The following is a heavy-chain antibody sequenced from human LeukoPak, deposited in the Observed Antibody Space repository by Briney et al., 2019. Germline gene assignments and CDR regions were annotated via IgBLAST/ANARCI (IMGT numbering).Heavy chain of an antibody. CDR3: ARDRDWFDL. CDR1: GFTFSSYA. J-gene: IGHJ5*02. V-gene: IGHV4-59*01. CDR2: IYYSGST. Sequence: GSLRLSCAASGFTFSSYAMSWVRQAPGKGLEWIGYIYYSGSTDYNPSLKSRVTISVDTAKNQVSLSLRSVTAADTAVYFCARDRDWFDLWGQGTLVTVSS.